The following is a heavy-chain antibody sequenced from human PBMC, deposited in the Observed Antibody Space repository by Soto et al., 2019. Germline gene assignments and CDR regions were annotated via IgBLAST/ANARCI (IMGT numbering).Heavy chain of an antibody. Sequence: GGSLRLSCAASGFTFDDYGMSWVRQAPGKGLEWVSGINWNGGSTGYADSVKGRFTISRDNAKNSLYLQMNSLRAEDTALYYCARGAYYYDSSGYYGAFDIWGQGTMVTVSS. CDR2: INWNGGST. J-gene: IGHJ3*02. CDR3: ARGAYYYDSSGYYGAFDI. D-gene: IGHD3-22*01. CDR1: GFTFDDYG. V-gene: IGHV3-20*04.